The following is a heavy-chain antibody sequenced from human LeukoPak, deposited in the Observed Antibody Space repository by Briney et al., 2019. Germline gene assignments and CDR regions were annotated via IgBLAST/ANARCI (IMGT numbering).Heavy chain of an antibody. CDR3: ARAPTVTTLFDY. CDR1: GFTISDNY. Sequence: PGGSLRLSCAASGFTISDNYMSWVRQAPGEGLEWVSIIYSGGNTYYADSVKGRFTISRDNSKNTLYLQMNSLRVEDTAVYYCARAPTVTTLFDYWGQGTLVTVSS. J-gene: IGHJ4*02. CDR2: IYSGGNT. V-gene: IGHV3-66*01. D-gene: IGHD4-17*01.